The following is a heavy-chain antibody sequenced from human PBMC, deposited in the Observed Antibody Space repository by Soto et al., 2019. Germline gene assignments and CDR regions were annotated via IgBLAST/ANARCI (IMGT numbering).Heavy chain of an antibody. D-gene: IGHD1-1*01. CDR1: GFTFSSYG. Sequence: QVELVESGGGVVQPGRSLRLSCAASGFTFSSYGMHWVRQAPGKGLEWVAVISYDGNLAYYADSVKGRFTISRDNSKTTLDLQMNSLRTEDTAIYYCAKEGPITNWYFDYWGQGTLVTVSS. J-gene: IGHJ4*02. CDR3: AKEGPITNWYFDY. V-gene: IGHV3-30*18. CDR2: ISYDGNLA.